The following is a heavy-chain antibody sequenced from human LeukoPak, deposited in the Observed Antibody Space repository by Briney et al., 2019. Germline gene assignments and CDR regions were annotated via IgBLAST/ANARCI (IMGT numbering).Heavy chain of an antibody. CDR2: VRYDETTK. CDR1: GFTFSNYG. D-gene: IGHD2-2*01. J-gene: IGHJ4*02. V-gene: IGHV3-30*02. CDR3: AKDVPTAYFDY. Sequence: PGGSLRLSCAASGFTFSNYGMHWVRQAPGKGLERVAFVRYDETTKFYADSVKGRFTISRDNSKTTLCLQMNSLRAEDTAVYYCAKDVPTAYFDYWGQGTLVTVSS.